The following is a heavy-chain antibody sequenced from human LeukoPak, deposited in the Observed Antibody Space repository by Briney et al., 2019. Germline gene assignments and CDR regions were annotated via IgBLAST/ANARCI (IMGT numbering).Heavy chain of an antibody. CDR3: AREGFLDAFDI. V-gene: IGHV3-30-3*01. CDR2: ISYDASNE. CDR1: GFTFSSYA. J-gene: IGHJ3*02. Sequence: PGGSLRLFCAASGFTFSSYAMHWVRQAPGKGLEGVAAISYDASNEYYTDSVRGRFTISRDNSKNTMYLQLNSLRAEDTAVYYCAREGFLDAFDIWGQGTLVTVSS.